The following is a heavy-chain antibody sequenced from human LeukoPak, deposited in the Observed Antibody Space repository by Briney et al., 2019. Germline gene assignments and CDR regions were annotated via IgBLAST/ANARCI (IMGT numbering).Heavy chain of an antibody. Sequence: PGGSLRLSCAASGFTFSSYSMNWVRQAPGKGLEWVSSISSSSSYIYYADSVKGRFTISRDNAKNSLYLQMNSLRAEDTAVYYCAREEWELSLAGYYFDYWGQGTLVTVSS. V-gene: IGHV3-21*01. CDR1: GFTFSSYS. CDR2: ISSSSSYI. D-gene: IGHD1-26*01. CDR3: AREEWELSLAGYYFDY. J-gene: IGHJ4*02.